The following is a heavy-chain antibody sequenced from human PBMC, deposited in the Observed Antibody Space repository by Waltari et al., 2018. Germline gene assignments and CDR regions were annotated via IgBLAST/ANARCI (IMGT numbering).Heavy chain of an antibody. J-gene: IGHJ3*02. CDR3: AKDRHILVVIVSVDTFHI. Sequence: QVQLVESGGGVVQPGRSLRLSCAASGFTFSSYAMHWVRQAPGKGLEWVGVISYDGSNKYYADSVKGRFTISRDNSKNTLYLKMNSLRAEDTAIYYCAKDRHILVVIVSVDTFHIWGQGTMVTVSS. D-gene: IGHD2-21*01. CDR1: GFTFSSYA. CDR2: ISYDGSNK. V-gene: IGHV3-30-3*01.